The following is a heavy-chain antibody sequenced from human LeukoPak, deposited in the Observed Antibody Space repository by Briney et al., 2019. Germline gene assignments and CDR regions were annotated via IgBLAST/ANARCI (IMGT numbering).Heavy chain of an antibody. CDR1: GGSISSSSYY. Sequence: SETLSLTCTVSGGSISSSSYYWGWIRQPPGKGLEWIGIMYYSGATYYNPSLKSRVLISADTSKSQFSLKLSSVTAADTAVYYCAGHYGAVGMAATGTGYWGQGTLLTVSS. CDR2: MYYSGAT. D-gene: IGHD6-13*01. CDR3: AGHYGAVGMAATGTGY. V-gene: IGHV4-39*01. J-gene: IGHJ4*02.